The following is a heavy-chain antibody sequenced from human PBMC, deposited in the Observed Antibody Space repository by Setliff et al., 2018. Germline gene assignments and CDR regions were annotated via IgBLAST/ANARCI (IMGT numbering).Heavy chain of an antibody. J-gene: IGHJ4*02. CDR1: GGSMSSSGYY. CDR3: ARGRAGHSGH. Sequence: SETLSLTCTVFGGSMSSSGYYWAWIRQSPGKGLEWIGSIYYSGSTYYNPSLKRRATISVDTSKNQFSLKLSSVTAADTAVYYCARGRAGHSGHWGQGTLVTVSS. CDR2: IYYSGST. D-gene: IGHD6-19*01. V-gene: IGHV4-39*07.